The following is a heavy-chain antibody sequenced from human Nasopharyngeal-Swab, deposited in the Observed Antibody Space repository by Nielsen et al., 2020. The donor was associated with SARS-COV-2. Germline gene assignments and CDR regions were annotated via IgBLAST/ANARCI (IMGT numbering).Heavy chain of an antibody. CDR3: ARGEVLSSTSYNWFDP. V-gene: IGHV1-46*01. CDR1: GYTFTSYY. CDR2: INPSGGST. J-gene: IGHJ5*02. Sequence: ASVKVSCKASGYTFTSYYMHWVRHAPGQGLEWMGIINPSGGSTSYAQKFQGRVTMTRDTSISTAYMELSRLRSDDTAVYYCARGEVLSSTSYNWFDPWGQGTLVTVSS. D-gene: IGHD2-2*01.